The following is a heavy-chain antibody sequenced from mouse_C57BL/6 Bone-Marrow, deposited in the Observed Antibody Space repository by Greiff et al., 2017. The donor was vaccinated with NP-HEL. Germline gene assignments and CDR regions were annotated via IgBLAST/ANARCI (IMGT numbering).Heavy chain of an antibody. D-gene: IGHD1-1*01. J-gene: IGHJ3*01. CDR1: GYAFSSSW. V-gene: IGHV1-82*01. CDR3: ARSLYYYGSTFAY. CDR2: LYPGDGDT. Sequence: QVQLQQSGPELVKPGASVKISCKASGYAFSSSWMNWVKQRPGKGLEWIGRLYPGDGDTNYNGKFKGKATLTADKSSSTAYMQLSSLTSEDSAVYFCARSLYYYGSTFAYWGQGTLVTVSA.